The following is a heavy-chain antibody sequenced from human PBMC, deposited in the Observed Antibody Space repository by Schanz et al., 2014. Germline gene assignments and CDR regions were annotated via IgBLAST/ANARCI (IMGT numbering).Heavy chain of an antibody. Sequence: EVQLVESGGGLVQPGGSLRLSCAASGFTFSSYWMHWVRQAPGKGLEWLGRVRNRRNSDIIEYAASVEGRFTISRDESKNSVYLQMNSLQTDDTAVYYCFSMHYGNSVYWGQGTLVTVSS. V-gene: IGHV3-72*01. J-gene: IGHJ4*02. D-gene: IGHD1-7*01. CDR3: FSMHYGNSVY. CDR1: GFTFSSYW. CDR2: VRNRRNSDII.